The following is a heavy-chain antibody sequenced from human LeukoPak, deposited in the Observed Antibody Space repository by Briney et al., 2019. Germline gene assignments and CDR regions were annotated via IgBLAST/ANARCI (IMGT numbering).Heavy chain of an antibody. CDR2: IYYSGST. J-gene: IGHJ3*02. CDR1: GGSISSYY. Sequence: SEILSLTCTVSGGSISSYYWSWIRQPPGKGLEWIGYIYYSGSTNYNPSLKSRVTISVDTSKNQFSLKLSSVTAADTAVYYCASYSPNYDILTGYGAFDIWGQGTMVTVSS. V-gene: IGHV4-59*08. D-gene: IGHD3-9*01. CDR3: ASYSPNYDILTGYGAFDI.